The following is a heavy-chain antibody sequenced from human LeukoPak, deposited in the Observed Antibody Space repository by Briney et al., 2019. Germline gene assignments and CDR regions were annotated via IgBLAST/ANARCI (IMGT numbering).Heavy chain of an antibody. CDR3: TRDRGYDYFFDY. Sequence: AGGSLRLSCAGSGFTFSTYAMHWVRQAPGKGLEWVAVISSDGTKKYYADSVKGRFTISRDNSKDMLYLQMNRLRSDDTAVYYCTRDRGYDYFFDYWGQGTLVTVSS. J-gene: IGHJ4*02. V-gene: IGHV3-30-3*01. D-gene: IGHD5-12*01. CDR2: ISSDGTKK. CDR1: GFTFSTYA.